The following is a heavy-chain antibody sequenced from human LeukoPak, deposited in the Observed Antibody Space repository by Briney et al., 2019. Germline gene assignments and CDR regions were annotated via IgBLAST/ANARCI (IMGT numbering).Heavy chain of an antibody. J-gene: IGHJ4*02. CDR2: IIPIFGTA. V-gene: IGHV1-69*13. Sequence: ASVKVSCKASGGTFSSYAISWVRQAPGQGLEWMGGIIPIFGTANYAQKFQGRVTITADESTSTAYMELSSLRSEDTAVYYCARDWSTMVRGGPVLYWGQGTLVTVSS. CDR3: ARDWSTMVRGGPVLY. D-gene: IGHD3-10*01. CDR1: GGTFSSYA.